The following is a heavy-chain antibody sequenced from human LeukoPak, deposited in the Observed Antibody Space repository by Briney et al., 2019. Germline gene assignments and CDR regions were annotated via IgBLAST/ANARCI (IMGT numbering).Heavy chain of an antibody. Sequence: GGSLRLSCAASGFTFSDYYMSWIRQAPGKGLEWVSYISSSGSTIYYADSVKGRFTISRDNAKNSLYLQMNSLRAEDTAVYYCAKEPDSGWSPWGAFDIWGQGTMVTVSS. CDR2: ISSSGSTI. CDR1: GFTFSDYY. V-gene: IGHV3-11*04. J-gene: IGHJ3*02. CDR3: AKEPDSGWSPWGAFDI. D-gene: IGHD6-19*01.